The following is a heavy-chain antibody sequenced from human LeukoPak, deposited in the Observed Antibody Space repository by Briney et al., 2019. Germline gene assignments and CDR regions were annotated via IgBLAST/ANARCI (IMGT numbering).Heavy chain of an antibody. Sequence: GASLKLSCKASGFTFSTYGISWVRQAPGQGLEWMGWITTYNGNTNYAQMLQGRLTMTTDTSTSTAYMELRSLRSDDTAVYYCARAEQWLPRGVDYWGQGTLVTVSS. CDR2: ITTYNGNT. J-gene: IGHJ4*02. V-gene: IGHV1-18*01. D-gene: IGHD6-19*01. CDR1: GFTFSTYG. CDR3: ARAEQWLPRGVDY.